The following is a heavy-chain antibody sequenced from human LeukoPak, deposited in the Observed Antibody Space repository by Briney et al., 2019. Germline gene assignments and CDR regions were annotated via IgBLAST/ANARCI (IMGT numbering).Heavy chain of an antibody. CDR2: INQDGSVK. D-gene: IGHD3-3*01. Sequence: GGSLGLSCAASGFTFSGYWMDWVRQAPGRGLGWVANINQDGSVKNYVDSVRGRFAISRDNTKNSLYLEMNSLRADDTAVYYCARNFGSQQFDYWGQGTLVAVSS. V-gene: IGHV3-7*01. CDR3: ARNFGSQQFDY. CDR1: GFTFSGYW. J-gene: IGHJ4*02.